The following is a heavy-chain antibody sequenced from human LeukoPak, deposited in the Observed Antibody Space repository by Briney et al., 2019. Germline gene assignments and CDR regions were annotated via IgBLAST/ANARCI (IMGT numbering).Heavy chain of an antibody. CDR2: ITSSGRSI. Sequence: PGGSLRLSCAASGFTFSSYEMNWVRQAPGKRLEWVSYITSSGRSIYYADSVKGRFTVSRDNAKNSLFLQMNSLRAEDTALYYCAREGAADNFDFWGQGTLVTVSS. V-gene: IGHV3-48*03. J-gene: IGHJ4*02. CDR3: AREGAADNFDF. CDR1: GFTFSSYE. D-gene: IGHD6-13*01.